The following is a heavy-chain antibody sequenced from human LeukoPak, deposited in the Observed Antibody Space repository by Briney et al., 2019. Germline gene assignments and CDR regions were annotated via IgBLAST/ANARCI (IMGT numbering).Heavy chain of an antibody. CDR2: INPKSDYT. CDR3: ARVKGLYGDYGEIDY. J-gene: IGHJ4*02. Sequence: ASVKGSCKASGYTFTDYYMHWVRQAPGQGLEWMGWINPKSDYTNYAQKFQGRVTMTRDKSISTAYMELSRLRSDDTAVYYCARVKGLYGDYGEIDYWGQGTLVTVPS. D-gene: IGHD4-17*01. V-gene: IGHV1-2*02. CDR1: GYTFTDYY.